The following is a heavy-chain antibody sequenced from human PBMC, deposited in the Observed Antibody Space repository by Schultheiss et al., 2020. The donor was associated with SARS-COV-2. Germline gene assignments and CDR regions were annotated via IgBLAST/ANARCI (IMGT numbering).Heavy chain of an antibody. D-gene: IGHD6-13*01. CDR1: GFTFSSYA. Sequence: GGSLRLSCAASGFTFSSYAMHWVRQAPGKGLEWVAVIWYDGSNKYYADSVKGRFTISRDNSKNTLYLQMNSLRAEDTAVYYCARVKSLGWLHSSSWYYFDYWGQGTLVTVSS. J-gene: IGHJ4*02. V-gene: IGHV3-33*08. CDR3: ARVKSLGWLHSSSWYYFDY. CDR2: IWYDGSNK.